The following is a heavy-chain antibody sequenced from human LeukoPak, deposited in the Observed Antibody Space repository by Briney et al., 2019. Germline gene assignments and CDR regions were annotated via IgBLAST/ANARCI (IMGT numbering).Heavy chain of an antibody. J-gene: IGHJ4*02. CDR3: ASSTGYSYGYFDY. V-gene: IGHV3-48*03. Sequence: GGSLRLSCEASGFSFSNNEMNWVRQAPGRGLEWVSYISRGGGTIYYADSVKGRFTLSRDNVQDSLELQMNSLRAEDTAVYYCASSTGYSYGYFDYWGQGTLVTVSS. CDR2: ISRGGGTI. CDR1: GFSFSNNE. D-gene: IGHD5-18*01.